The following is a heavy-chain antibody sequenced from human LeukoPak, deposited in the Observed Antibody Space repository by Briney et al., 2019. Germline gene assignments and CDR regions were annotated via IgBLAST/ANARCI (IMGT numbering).Heavy chain of an antibody. J-gene: IGHJ4*02. D-gene: IGHD4-17*01. V-gene: IGHV4-59*04. CDR1: GGSISSYY. Sequence: SETLSLTCTVSGGSISSYYWSWIRQPPGKGLEWIGTILYGGSTYYNPPLKSRVTISVDTSKNQFSLKLSSVTAADTAVYYCARRPTGIDYWGQGTLVTVSS. CDR3: ARRPTGIDY. CDR2: ILYGGST.